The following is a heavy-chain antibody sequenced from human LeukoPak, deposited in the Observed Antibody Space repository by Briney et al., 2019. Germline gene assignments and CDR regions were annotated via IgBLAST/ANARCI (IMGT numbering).Heavy chain of an antibody. V-gene: IGHV3-23*01. CDR1: GFTFSSYA. CDR3: AKGRSSGWYYFDY. D-gene: IGHD6-19*01. Sequence: PGGSLRLSCAASGFTFSSYAMSWVRQAPGKGLEWVSGITSSGGNTYYADSVKGRFTISRDNSKSTLYLQMNSLGADGTAVYYCAKGRSSGWYYFDYWGQGTLVTVSS. CDR2: ITSSGGNT. J-gene: IGHJ4*02.